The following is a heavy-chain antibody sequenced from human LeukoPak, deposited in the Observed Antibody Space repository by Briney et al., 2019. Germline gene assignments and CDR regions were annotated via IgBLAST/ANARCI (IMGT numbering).Heavy chain of an antibody. J-gene: IGHJ4*02. V-gene: IGHV4-59*01. CDR2: IYYSGST. CDR1: GGSISSYY. D-gene: IGHD6-19*01. CDR3: ARSIAVAGTPSWDFDY. Sequence: SETLSLTCTVSGGSISSYYWSWIRQPPGRGLEWIGYIYYSGSTNYNPSLKSRVTISVDTSKNQFSLKLSSVTAADTAVYYCARSIAVAGTPSWDFDYWGQGTLVTVSS.